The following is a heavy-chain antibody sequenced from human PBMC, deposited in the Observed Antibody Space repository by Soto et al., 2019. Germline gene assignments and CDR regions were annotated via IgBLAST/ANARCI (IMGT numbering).Heavy chain of an antibody. V-gene: IGHV3-21*02. J-gene: IGHJ2*01. Sequence: EVQLVESGGGLVKPGGSLRLSCAASGFTFNNYNMHWVRQAPGKGLEWVSSISTSSSYIYYADSVKGRFTISRDNAKNSLYLQMNSLRAEDTAVYYCARGIWEVRSRGYFDLWGRGTLVTVSS. CDR2: ISTSSSYI. D-gene: IGHD1-26*01. CDR1: GFTFNNYN. CDR3: ARGIWEVRSRGYFDL.